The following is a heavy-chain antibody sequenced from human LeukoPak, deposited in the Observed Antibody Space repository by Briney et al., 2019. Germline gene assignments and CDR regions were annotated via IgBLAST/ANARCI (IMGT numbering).Heavy chain of an antibody. J-gene: IGHJ4*02. CDR2: ISAYNGNT. Sequence: ASVKVSCKASGYTFTSYGISWVRQAPGQGLEWTGWISAYNGNTNYAQKLQGRVTMTTDTSTSTAYMELRSLRSDDTAVYYCARVGSGYYYGYYFDYWGQGTLVTVSS. D-gene: IGHD3-22*01. V-gene: IGHV1-18*01. CDR1: GYTFTSYG. CDR3: ARVGSGYYYGYYFDY.